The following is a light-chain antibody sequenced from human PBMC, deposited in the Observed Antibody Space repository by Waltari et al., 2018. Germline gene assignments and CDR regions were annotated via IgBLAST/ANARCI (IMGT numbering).Light chain of an antibody. V-gene: IGKV1-39*01. CDR1: HSITTY. J-gene: IGKJ4*01. Sequence: DIQMTQSPSSLSASVGDRVPITCRASHSITTYLNWYQQKPGKAPNLLLYAASSLQSGVPSRRSGSGSWTEFTLTISSLRPEEFATYYCQQTNTVPLTFGGGTKVEIK. CDR3: QQTNTVPLT. CDR2: AAS.